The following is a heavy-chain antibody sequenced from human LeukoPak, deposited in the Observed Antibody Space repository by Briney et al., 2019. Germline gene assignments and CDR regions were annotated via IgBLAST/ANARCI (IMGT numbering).Heavy chain of an antibody. V-gene: IGHV3-23*01. CDR1: GFAFSGFD. CDR3: AKDRFVDYGSGSQPHYYYGMDV. J-gene: IGHJ6*02. D-gene: IGHD3-10*01. CDR2: ISGSGGST. Sequence: GGSLRLSCAASGFAFSGFDMNWVRQAPGKGLEWVSAISGSGGSTYYADSVKGRFTISRDNSKNTLYLQMNSLRAEDTAVYYCAKDRFVDYGSGSQPHYYYGMDVWGQGTTVTVPS.